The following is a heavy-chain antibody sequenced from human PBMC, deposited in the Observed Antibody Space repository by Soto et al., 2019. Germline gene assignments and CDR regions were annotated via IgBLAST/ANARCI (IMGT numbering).Heavy chain of an antibody. V-gene: IGHV3-74*01. CDR1: DFSFGNYW. Sequence: EEQLVESGVGLVQPGGSLRLSCAASDFSFGNYWMHWVRQAPGKGLAWVSRINSGGSFASYADSVKGRFTISRDNAKNTLYLQMDSLRAEDTAIYYCARERDSGDHFPWGKGTLVTVSS. CDR3: ARERDSGDHFP. J-gene: IGHJ5*02. D-gene: IGHD4-17*01. CDR2: INSGGSFA.